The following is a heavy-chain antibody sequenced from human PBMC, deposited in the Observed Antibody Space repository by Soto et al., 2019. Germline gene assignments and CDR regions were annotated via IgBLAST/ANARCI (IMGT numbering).Heavy chain of an antibody. J-gene: IGHJ6*02. Sequence: GESLKISCKGSGYSFIDYWIGWVRQVPGKGLEWMGVIYPGDSDTRYSPSFQGHVTISADKSISTAYLQWSTLKASDTAVYYCARRDQIAYYSGMDVWGQGTTVPVS. CDR3: ARRDQIAYYSGMDV. V-gene: IGHV5-51*01. D-gene: IGHD2-21*01. CDR2: IYPGDSDT. CDR1: GYSFIDYW.